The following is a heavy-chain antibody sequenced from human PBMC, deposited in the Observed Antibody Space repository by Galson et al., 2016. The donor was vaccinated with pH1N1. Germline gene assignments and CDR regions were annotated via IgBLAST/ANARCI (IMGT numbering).Heavy chain of an antibody. CDR2: ISWNSNSI. CDR1: GFTFNKYA. CDR3: AKGAGRYYFGSGSFNY. J-gene: IGHJ4*02. D-gene: IGHD3-10*01. Sequence: LRLSCAASGFTFNKYAMTWVRHVPGKGLEWVSGISWNSNSIGYADSVKGRFTISRDSAKKSLFLQMNSLRVEDTALYYCAKGAGRYYFGSGSFNYWGQGTQVTVPS. V-gene: IGHV3-9*01.